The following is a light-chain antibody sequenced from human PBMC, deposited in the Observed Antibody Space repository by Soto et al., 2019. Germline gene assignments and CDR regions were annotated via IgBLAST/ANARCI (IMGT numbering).Light chain of an antibody. V-gene: IGLV2-14*01. Sequence: QSALTQPASVSGSPGQSITISCTGTSSDVGGYNYVSWYQQHPGKAPKLMIFEVNNRPSGVSNRFSGSKSGNTASLTISGPQAEDEADYYCSSYTSSSTLPVVFGGGTKLTVL. CDR1: SSDVGGYNY. CDR2: EVN. J-gene: IGLJ2*01. CDR3: SSYTSSSTLPVV.